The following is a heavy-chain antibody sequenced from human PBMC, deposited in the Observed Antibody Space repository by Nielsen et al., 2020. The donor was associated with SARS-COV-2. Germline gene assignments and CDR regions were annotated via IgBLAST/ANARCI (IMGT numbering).Heavy chain of an antibody. CDR1: GYSFTSYW. Sequence: GESLKISCKGSGYSFTSYWIGWVRQMPGKGLEWMGIIYRGDSDTRYSPSFQGQVTISADKSINTAYLQWSSLKASDTAMYYCARLSHDYDILTGYYDYWGQGTLVTVSS. CDR2: IYRGDSDT. CDR3: ARLSHDYDILTGYYDY. D-gene: IGHD3-9*01. V-gene: IGHV5-51*01. J-gene: IGHJ4*02.